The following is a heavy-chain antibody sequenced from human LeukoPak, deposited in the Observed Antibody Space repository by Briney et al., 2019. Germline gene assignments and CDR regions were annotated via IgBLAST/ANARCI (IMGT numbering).Heavy chain of an antibody. CDR2: ISAYNGNT. CDR1: GYTFTSYG. D-gene: IGHD3-10*01. J-gene: IGHJ4*02. Sequence: RVASVKVSCKASGYTFTSYGISWVRQAPGQGLEWMGWISAYNGNTNYAQKLQGRVTMTTDTSTSTAYMELRSLRSDDTAVYYCARDPNTGALLWFGESLYYFDYWGQGTLVTVSS. V-gene: IGHV1-18*01. CDR3: ARDPNTGALLWFGESLYYFDY.